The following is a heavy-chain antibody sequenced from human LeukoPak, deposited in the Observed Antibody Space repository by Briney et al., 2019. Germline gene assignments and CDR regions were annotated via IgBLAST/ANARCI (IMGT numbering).Heavy chain of an antibody. CDR2: INHSGST. Sequence: KPGGSLRLSCAASGFTLSDYYWSWIRQPPGKGLEWIGEINHSGSTNYNPSLKSRVTISVDTSKNQFSLRLSSVTAADTAVYYCARDGTLDILTGRTKFDYWGQGTLVTVSS. D-gene: IGHD3-9*01. CDR1: GFTLSDYY. J-gene: IGHJ4*02. V-gene: IGHV4-34*01. CDR3: ARDGTLDILTGRTKFDY.